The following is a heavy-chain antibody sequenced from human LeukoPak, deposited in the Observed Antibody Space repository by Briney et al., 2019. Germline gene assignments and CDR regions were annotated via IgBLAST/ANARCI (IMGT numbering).Heavy chain of an antibody. V-gene: IGHV1-2*02. Sequence: ASVKVSCKASGYTFTGYYMHWVRQAPGQGLEWMGWINPSSGGTNYARKFQGRVTMTRDTSISTAYMELSRLRSDDTAVYYCARDPPDYYDSSGYYNTYFDYWGQGTLVTVSS. D-gene: IGHD3-22*01. CDR3: ARDPPDYYDSSGYYNTYFDY. CDR1: GYTFTGYY. J-gene: IGHJ4*02. CDR2: INPSSGGT.